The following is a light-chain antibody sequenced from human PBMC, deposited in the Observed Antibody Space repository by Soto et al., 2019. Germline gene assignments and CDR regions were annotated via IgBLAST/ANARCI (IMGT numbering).Light chain of an antibody. CDR2: GAS. Sequence: ENVVTQSPCTLSLSPGERATLSCRASQSVSSSYLAWYQQKPGQAPRLLIYGASSRATGIPDRFSGSGSGTNFTLTISRLEPEDVAVYYSQQHGSSPITFGQGTRPEIK. CDR3: QQHGSSPIT. V-gene: IGKV3-20*01. J-gene: IGKJ5*01. CDR1: QSVSSSY.